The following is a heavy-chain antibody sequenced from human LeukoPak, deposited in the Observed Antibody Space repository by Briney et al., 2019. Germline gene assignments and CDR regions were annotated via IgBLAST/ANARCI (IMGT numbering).Heavy chain of an antibody. V-gene: IGHV3-23*01. J-gene: IGHJ5*02. Sequence: GGSLRLSCAASGFTFNKFALSWVRQAPGKGLEWVSAISINGDGTYYADSVRGRFTISRDNSENTLYLQMNSLKTEDTAVYYCAKDLLFPRFGSESWGQGTLVTVSS. CDR2: ISINGDGT. CDR3: AKDLLFPRFGSES. D-gene: IGHD3-10*01. CDR1: GFTFNKFA.